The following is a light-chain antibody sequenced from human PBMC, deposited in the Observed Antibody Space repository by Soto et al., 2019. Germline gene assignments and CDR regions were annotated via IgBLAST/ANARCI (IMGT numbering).Light chain of an antibody. V-gene: IGKV1-12*01. CDR1: QRSGGW. Sequence: DIQMTQSPSSVSASVGDTVSITCRATQRSGGWGVWYQQKAGQAPKALIYGGTLLQTGVPSRFSGSGSGTEFTLTISSLQPEDFATYYCEQATSVPPVRAFGGGTKVEVK. J-gene: IGKJ4*01. CDR3: EQATSVPPVRA. CDR2: GGT.